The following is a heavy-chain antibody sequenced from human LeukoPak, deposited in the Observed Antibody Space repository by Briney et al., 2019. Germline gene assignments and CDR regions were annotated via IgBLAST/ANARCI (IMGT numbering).Heavy chain of an antibody. CDR3: ARDVEVCRIGACYWTTFDC. D-gene: IGHD2-21*02. Sequence: GGSLRLSCAASGFTFTNYAMTWVRQAPGRGLEWVSTISRTGGSAYYADSVKGRFTISGDTASDTVNLQMNSLRAEDTAVYYCARDVEVCRIGACYWTTFDCWGQGTLVTVSS. J-gene: IGHJ4*02. CDR1: GFTFTNYA. CDR2: ISRTGGSA. V-gene: IGHV3-23*01.